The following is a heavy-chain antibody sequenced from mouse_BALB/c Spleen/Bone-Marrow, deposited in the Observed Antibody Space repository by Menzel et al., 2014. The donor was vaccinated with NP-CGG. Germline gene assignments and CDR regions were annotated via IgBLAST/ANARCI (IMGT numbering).Heavy chain of an antibody. CDR2: IDPENGNT. V-gene: IGHV14-1*02. CDR1: GFNIKDYY. J-gene: IGHJ1*01. CDR3: AAYYRYDWDIGV. D-gene: IGHD2-14*01. Sequence: EVQLQQSGAELVRPGALVKLSYKASGFNIKDYYMYWVKQRPEQGLEWIGWIDPENGNTIYDPKFQGKASITVDTSSHTAYLQLSSLTSEDTAVYYCAAYYRYDWDIGVWGAGTTVTVSS.